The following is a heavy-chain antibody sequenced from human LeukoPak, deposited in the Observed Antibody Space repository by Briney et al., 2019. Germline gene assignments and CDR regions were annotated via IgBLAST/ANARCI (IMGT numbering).Heavy chain of an antibody. V-gene: IGHV3-30*02. Sequence: PGGSLRLSCAASGFTFSTYGMNWVRQAPGKGLEWVAFIRYDGRSKYYADSVKGRFTISRDNSKNTLYLQMNSLRAEDTAVYYCAKDLSYELERHAFDIWGQGTMVTVSS. D-gene: IGHD1-1*01. CDR1: GFTFSTYG. J-gene: IGHJ3*02. CDR2: IRYDGRSK. CDR3: AKDLSYELERHAFDI.